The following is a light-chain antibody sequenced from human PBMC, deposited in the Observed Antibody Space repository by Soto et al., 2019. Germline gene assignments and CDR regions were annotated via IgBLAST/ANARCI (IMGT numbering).Light chain of an antibody. J-gene: IGKJ3*01. V-gene: IGKV1-33*01. CDR3: QQYDDLPFT. CDR1: QDISSY. Sequence: DIQMTQSPSSLSASVGDRVTITCQASQDISSYLNWFQQKPGKAPNLLIYDASSLEVGVPSRFSGSGSGTDFTFTISSLRPEDIAIYYCQQYDDLPFTFGPGTKVDIK. CDR2: DAS.